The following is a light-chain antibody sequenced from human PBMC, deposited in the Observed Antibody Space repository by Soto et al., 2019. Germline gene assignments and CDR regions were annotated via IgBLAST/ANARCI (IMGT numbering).Light chain of an antibody. V-gene: IGKV1-5*03. CDR1: QYVRNW. CDR3: QQYNTFSRT. Sequence: DIQMTQSPSTLSASVGDGVTISCRASQYVRNWLAWYQQKPGKAPRLLISKASSLKDGVPSRFSGSGSGTQFTLNITSLQPDDVATYYCQQYNTFSRTFGQGTRVDIK. J-gene: IGKJ1*01. CDR2: KAS.